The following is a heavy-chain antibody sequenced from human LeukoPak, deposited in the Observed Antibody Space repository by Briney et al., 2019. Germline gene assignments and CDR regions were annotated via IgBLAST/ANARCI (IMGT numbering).Heavy chain of an antibody. Sequence: AASVKVSCKASGFSFTTYGFSWVRQAPGQGLAWVGWISAHNGKTDSAQKFQGRVTMTTDTPTSTAYMELTSLRSDDTAEYYCARVGSSGLLGEFNYWGQGTRVTVSS. V-gene: IGHV1-18*01. CDR3: ARVGSSGLLGEFNY. D-gene: IGHD1-26*01. J-gene: IGHJ4*02. CDR1: GFSFTTYG. CDR2: ISAHNGKT.